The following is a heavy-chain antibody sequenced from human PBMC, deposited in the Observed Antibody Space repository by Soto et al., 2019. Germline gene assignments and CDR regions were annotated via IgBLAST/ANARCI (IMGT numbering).Heavy chain of an antibody. CDR2: MNPNSGNT. CDR3: ARERTGTTSMDV. Sequence: QVQLVQSGAEVKKPGASVKVSCKASGYTFTSYDINWVRQATGQGLEWMGWMNPNSGNTGYAQKFRGRVTRTRNTYIRTAYMELSSLRSEDTAVYYCARERTGTTSMDVWGQGTTVTVSS. V-gene: IGHV1-8*01. CDR1: GYTFTSYD. D-gene: IGHD1-7*01. J-gene: IGHJ6*02.